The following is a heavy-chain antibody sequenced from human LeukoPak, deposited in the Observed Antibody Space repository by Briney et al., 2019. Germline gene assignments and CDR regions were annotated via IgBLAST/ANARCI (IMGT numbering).Heavy chain of an antibody. CDR2: IRIKANSYAT. V-gene: IGHV3-73*01. D-gene: IGHD3-3*01. CDR1: GFTFSGSA. Sequence: GRTLRLSCAASGFTFSGSAMHCVRQASGKGLEWVGGIRIKANSYATAYAASVKDRFTNARDDSKNTAYLQMNSLKTEDTAVYHCTRHDKYDFWSGPSMDVWGKGPTVTVSS. J-gene: IGHJ6*04. CDR3: TRHDKYDFWSGPSMDV.